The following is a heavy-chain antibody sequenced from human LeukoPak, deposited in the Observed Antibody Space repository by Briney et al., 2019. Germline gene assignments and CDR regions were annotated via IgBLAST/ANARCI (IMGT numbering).Heavy chain of an antibody. CDR3: ARVGTYYDFWSGYWVPYAFDI. D-gene: IGHD3-3*01. V-gene: IGHV1-18*01. Sequence: GASVKVSCKASGYTFTSYGISWVRQAPGQGLEWMGWISAYNGNTNYAQKLQGRVTMTTDTSTSTAYMELRSLRSDDTAVYYCARVGTYYDFWSGYWVPYAFDIWGQGTMVTVSS. J-gene: IGHJ3*02. CDR2: ISAYNGNT. CDR1: GYTFTSYG.